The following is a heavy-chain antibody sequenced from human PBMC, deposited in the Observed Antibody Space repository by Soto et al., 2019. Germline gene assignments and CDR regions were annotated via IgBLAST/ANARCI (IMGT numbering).Heavy chain of an antibody. Sequence: PSETLSLTXAVYGGSFSGYYWSWIRQPPGKGLEWIGEINHSGSTNYNPSLKSRVTISVDTSKNQFSLKLSSVTAADTAVYYCARGWPSSFSSSWYESYYYYGMDVWGQGTTVTVSS. D-gene: IGHD6-13*01. CDR3: ARGWPSSFSSSWYESYYYYGMDV. J-gene: IGHJ6*02. CDR2: INHSGST. V-gene: IGHV4-34*01. CDR1: GGSFSGYY.